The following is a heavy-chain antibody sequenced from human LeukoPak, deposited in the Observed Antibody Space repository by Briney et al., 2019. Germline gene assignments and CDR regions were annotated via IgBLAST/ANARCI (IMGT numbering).Heavy chain of an antibody. CDR1: GYTFTSYY. V-gene: IGHV1-46*01. D-gene: IGHD3-22*01. Sequence: ASVKVSFKASGYTFTSYYIHLVRQAPGQGLEWMGIINPAGGSTTYAQKFQGSRLTLTRDTSTSTVYKELSRLRSEDTAVYYCARGRGVHDSHTYDYFDYWGQGSLVTVSS. CDR2: INPAGGST. J-gene: IGHJ4*02. CDR3: ARGRGVHDSHTYDYFDY.